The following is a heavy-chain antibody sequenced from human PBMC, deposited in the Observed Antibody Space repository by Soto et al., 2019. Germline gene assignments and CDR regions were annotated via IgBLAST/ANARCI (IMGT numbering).Heavy chain of an antibody. CDR3: AREVYYDFWSGFSTHPYYFDD. Sequence: QVQLVESGGGVVQPGRSLRLSCAASGFTFSRHTMHWVRQAPGKGLEWVAGISDDGSNTYYADSVKGRFTISRDNSKNTRYLQMNSLSSEDTAVHHCAREVYYDFWSGFSTHPYYFDDWGQGTLVTVSS. CDR2: ISDDGSNT. D-gene: IGHD3-3*01. J-gene: IGHJ4*02. CDR1: GFTFSRHT. V-gene: IGHV3-30-3*01.